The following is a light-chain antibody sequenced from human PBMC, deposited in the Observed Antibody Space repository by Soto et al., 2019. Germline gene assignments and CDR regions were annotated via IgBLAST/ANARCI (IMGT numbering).Light chain of an antibody. CDR3: SSYTSSYV. Sequence: QSALTQPASVSGSPGQSITISCTGTSSDVGGYNYVSWYQQHPGKAPKLMIYDVSNRPSGVSNRFSGSESGNTASLTISGLQAEDEADYYCSSYTSSYVFGTGTKLTVL. CDR1: SSDVGGYNY. V-gene: IGLV2-14*01. CDR2: DVS. J-gene: IGLJ1*01.